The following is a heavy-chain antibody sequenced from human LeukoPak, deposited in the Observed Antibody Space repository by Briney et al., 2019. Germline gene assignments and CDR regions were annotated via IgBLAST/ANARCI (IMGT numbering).Heavy chain of an antibody. J-gene: IGHJ4*02. D-gene: IGHD1-26*01. V-gene: IGHV3-30*02. CDR3: AKGIVGATRSIPLDY. CDR1: GFTFSSYG. CDR2: IRYDGSNK. Sequence: GGSLRLSCAASGFTFSSYGMHWVRQAPGKGLEWVAFIRYDGSNKYYADSVKGRFTISRDNSKNTLYLQTNSLRAEDTAVYYCAKGIVGATRSIPLDYWGQGTLVTVSS.